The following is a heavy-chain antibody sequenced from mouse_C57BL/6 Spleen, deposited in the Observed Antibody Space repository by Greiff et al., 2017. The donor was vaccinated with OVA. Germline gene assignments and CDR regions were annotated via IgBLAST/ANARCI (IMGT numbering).Heavy chain of an antibody. V-gene: IGHV5-4*01. CDR2: ISDGGSYT. CDR1: GFTFSSYA. J-gene: IGHJ3*01. Sequence: EVKLVESGGGLVKPGGSLKLSCAASGFTFSSYAMSWVRQTPEKRLEWVATISDGGSYTYYPDNVKGRFTISRDNAKNNLYLQMSHLKSEDTAMYYCAREDDGYSFFAYWGQGTLVTVSA. D-gene: IGHD2-3*01. CDR3: AREDDGYSFFAY.